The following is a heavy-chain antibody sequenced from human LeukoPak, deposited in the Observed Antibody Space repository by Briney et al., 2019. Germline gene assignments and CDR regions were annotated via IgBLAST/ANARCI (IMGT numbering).Heavy chain of an antibody. D-gene: IGHD4-23*01. Sequence: SETLSLTCSVSGGSISGYNWSWIRQPPGKGLEWIGYIYYSGSTNYNPSLKSRVTISLDTSENQFSLKLSSVTAADTAVYYCASFSDYGGNFFDYWGQGTLVTVSS. CDR3: ASFSDYGGNFFDY. CDR1: GGSISGYN. V-gene: IGHV4-59*08. J-gene: IGHJ4*02. CDR2: IYYSGST.